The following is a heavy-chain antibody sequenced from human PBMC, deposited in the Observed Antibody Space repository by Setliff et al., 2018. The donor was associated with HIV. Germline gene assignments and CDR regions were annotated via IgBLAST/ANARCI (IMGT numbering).Heavy chain of an antibody. D-gene: IGHD3-22*01. Sequence: SETLSLTCTVSGGSISSYYWSWIRQPPGKGLEWIGYINTSGTTNYNPSLKSRVTISVDTSKNQFSLNLSSVTAADTAVYFCARRTYYYDNSGHNWFDPWGQGTLVPSPQ. CDR1: GGSISSYY. V-gene: IGHV4-4*09. CDR2: INTSGTT. J-gene: IGHJ5*02. CDR3: ARRTYYYDNSGHNWFDP.